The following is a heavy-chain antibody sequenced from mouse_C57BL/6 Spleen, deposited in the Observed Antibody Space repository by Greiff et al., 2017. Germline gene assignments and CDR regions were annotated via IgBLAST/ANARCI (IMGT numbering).Heavy chain of an antibody. J-gene: IGHJ2*01. CDR1: GYTFTSYW. CDR3: ARRRGDGFDY. CDR2: IDPSDSET. Sequence: QVQLQQPGAELVRPGSSVKLSCKASGYTFTSYWMHWVKQRPIQGLEWIGNIDPSDSETNYNQKFKDKATLTVDKSSSTAYMQLSSLTSEDSAVYYCARRRGDGFDYWGQGTTLTVSS. V-gene: IGHV1-52*01. D-gene: IGHD3-3*01.